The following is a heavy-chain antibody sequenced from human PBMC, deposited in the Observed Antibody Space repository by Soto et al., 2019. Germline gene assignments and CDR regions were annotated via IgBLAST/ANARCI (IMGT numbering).Heavy chain of an antibody. CDR3: AKARCSSTTCYVPDY. J-gene: IGHJ4*02. V-gene: IGHV3-23*01. D-gene: IGHD2-2*01. Sequence: EVQLLESGGGLVQPGGSLRLSCAASGFTFSSYTMSWVRQAPGKGLEWVSVISGSGGSPYYADSVQGRFTISRDNPKNTLYLQTNSLRAEDTAIYYCAKARCSSTTCYVPDYWGQGTLVTVSS. CDR1: GFTFSSYT. CDR2: ISGSGGSP.